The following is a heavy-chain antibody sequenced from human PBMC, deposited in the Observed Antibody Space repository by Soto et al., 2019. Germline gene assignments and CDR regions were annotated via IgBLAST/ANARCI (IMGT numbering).Heavy chain of an antibody. J-gene: IGHJ6*02. CDR1: GGSIINYY. V-gene: IGHV4-59*01. Sequence: SEALSVTCTVSGGSIINYYWSWIRQPPWKGLEWIGYVFYSGNNHYNPSLKSRVTISVDASKNQFSLRLSSVTAADTAVYYCARGRSDREERYFYFYYGMDVWGQGTTVTVS. D-gene: IGHD1-1*01. CDR3: ARGRSDREERYFYFYYGMDV. CDR2: VFYSGNN.